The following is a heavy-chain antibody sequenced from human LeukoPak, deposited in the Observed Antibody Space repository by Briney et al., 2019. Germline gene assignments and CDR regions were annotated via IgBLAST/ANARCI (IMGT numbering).Heavy chain of an antibody. CDR1: GYSISSGYY. V-gene: IGHV4-38-2*01. J-gene: IGHJ4*02. CDR3: ARQDYDILTGYYGYYFDY. CDR2: IYHSGST. Sequence: SETLSLTCAVSGYSISSGYYCGWIRQPPGKGLEWIGSIYHSGSTYYNPSLKSRVTISVDTSKNQFSLKLSSVTAADTAVYYCARQDYDILTGYYGYYFDYWGQGTLVTVSS. D-gene: IGHD3-9*01.